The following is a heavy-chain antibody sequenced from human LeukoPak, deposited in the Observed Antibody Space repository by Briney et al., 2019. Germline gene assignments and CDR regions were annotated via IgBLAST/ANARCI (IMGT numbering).Heavy chain of an antibody. D-gene: IGHD3-22*01. CDR1: GFTFSSYT. CDR3: ARDREYYYDSSGYSAFDI. Sequence: GGSLRLSCVASGFTFSSYTIHWVRQAPGKGLEWVAVISYDGSNKYYADSVKGRFTISRDNSKNTLYLQMNSLRAEDTAVYYCARDREYYYDSSGYSAFDIWGQGTMVTVSS. V-gene: IGHV3-30*04. CDR2: ISYDGSNK. J-gene: IGHJ3*02.